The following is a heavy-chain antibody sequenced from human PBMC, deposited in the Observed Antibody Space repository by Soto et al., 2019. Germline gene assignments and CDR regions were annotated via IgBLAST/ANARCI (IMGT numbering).Heavy chain of an antibody. CDR3: ARAAVVGGRSASHCAIEI. CDR1: GASMTSYDSISSYY. J-gene: IGHJ6*02. V-gene: IGHV4-61*01. Sequence: SQPPSLTCGVSGASMTSYDSISSYYWSWIRQPPGKELEWIGYIYYSGSTDYNPSLKTRVTISVDTSNNQFPLKVNSVTAADTALYYCARAAVVGGRSASHCAIEILGEGSPVT. CDR2: IYYSGST. D-gene: IGHD2-15*01.